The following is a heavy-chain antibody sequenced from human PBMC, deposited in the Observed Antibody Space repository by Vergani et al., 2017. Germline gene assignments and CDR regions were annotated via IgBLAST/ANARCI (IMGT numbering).Heavy chain of an antibody. CDR2: IYHSGST. V-gene: IGHV4-59*12. D-gene: IGHD2-2*01. Sequence: QVQLQESGPGLVKPSETLSLTCTVSGGSISSYYWSWIRQPPGKGLEWIGEIYHSGSTNYNPSLKSRVTISVDKSKNQFSLKLSSVTAADTAVYYCARDIVVVPDARFSYWPTANYYYYGMDVWGQGTTVTVSS. CDR1: GGSISSYY. J-gene: IGHJ6*02. CDR3: ARDIVVVPDARFSYWPTANYYYYGMDV.